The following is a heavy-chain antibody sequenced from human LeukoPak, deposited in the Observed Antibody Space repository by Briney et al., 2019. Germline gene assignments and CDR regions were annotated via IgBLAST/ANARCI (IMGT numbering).Heavy chain of an antibody. CDR3: ARVHSLAFDI. J-gene: IGHJ3*02. CDR1: GFTFRNYV. V-gene: IGHV3-30-3*01. CDR2: TSSDLNVK. Sequence: GGSLRLSCAASGFTFRNYVIHWVRQAPGKGLEWVAVTSSDLNVKLYADSVKGRFTISRDNSKNTLYLQMNSLRAEDTAVYYCARVHSLAFDIWGQGTMVTVSP. D-gene: IGHD3-16*02.